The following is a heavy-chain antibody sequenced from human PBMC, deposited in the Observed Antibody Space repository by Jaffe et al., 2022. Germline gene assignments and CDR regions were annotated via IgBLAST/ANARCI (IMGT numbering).Heavy chain of an antibody. Sequence: QVQLQESGPGLVKPSETLSLTCAVSGYSISSGYYWGWIRQPPGKGLEWIGSIYHSGSTYYNPSLKSRVTISVDTSKNQFSLKLSSVTAADTAVYYCARMISRTYYYGSGSYYISPPRYNWFDPWGQGTLVTVSS. J-gene: IGHJ5*02. CDR3: ARMISRTYYYGSGSYYISPPRYNWFDP. CDR2: IYHSGST. V-gene: IGHV4-38-2*01. D-gene: IGHD3-10*01. CDR1: GYSISSGYY.